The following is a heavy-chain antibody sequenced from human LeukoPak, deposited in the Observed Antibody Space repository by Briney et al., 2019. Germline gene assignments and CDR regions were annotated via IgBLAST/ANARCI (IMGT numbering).Heavy chain of an antibody. CDR3: AKDRGDLPPYFDY. J-gene: IGHJ4*02. CDR2: IRNDGSNE. Sequence: GGSLRLSCAASGFSFSVYAMHWARQAQGKGLEWVAFIRNDGSNENYADSVKGRFTISRDKSKNTLYLQMNSLRAEDTAVYYCAKDRGDLPPYFDYWGQGTLVTVSS. CDR1: GFSFSVYA. D-gene: IGHD2-21*02. V-gene: IGHV3-30*02.